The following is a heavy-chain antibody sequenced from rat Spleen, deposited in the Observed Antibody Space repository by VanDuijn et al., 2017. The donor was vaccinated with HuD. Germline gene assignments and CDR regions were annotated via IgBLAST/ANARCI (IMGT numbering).Heavy chain of an antibody. V-gene: IGHV5-22*01. CDR2: ISYEGSST. CDR3: ARSIIRGKGGYYVMDA. D-gene: IGHD4-5*01. Sequence: EVQLVESGGGLVQPGRSMKLSCAASGFTFSDYYMAWVRQAPKKGLEWVASISYEGSSTYYGDSVKGRFTISRDNAKSTLYLQMDSLQTEDTAMYFCARSIIRGKGGYYVMDAWGQGATVTVSS. CDR1: GFTFSDYY. J-gene: IGHJ4*01.